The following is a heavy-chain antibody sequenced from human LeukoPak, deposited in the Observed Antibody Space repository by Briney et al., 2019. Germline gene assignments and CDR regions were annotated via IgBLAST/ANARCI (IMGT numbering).Heavy chain of an antibody. J-gene: IGHJ3*02. CDR3: AREGGSGDAFDI. D-gene: IGHD6-19*01. CDR2: ISSSGSTI. V-gene: IGHV3-48*03. CDR1: GFTFSSYE. Sequence: GGSLRLSCAASGFTFSSYEMNWGRQAPGKGLEWVSYISSSGSTIYYAESVKGRFTISRDNAQNSLYLQMNSLRAEDTAVYYCAREGGSGDAFDIWGQGTMVTVSS.